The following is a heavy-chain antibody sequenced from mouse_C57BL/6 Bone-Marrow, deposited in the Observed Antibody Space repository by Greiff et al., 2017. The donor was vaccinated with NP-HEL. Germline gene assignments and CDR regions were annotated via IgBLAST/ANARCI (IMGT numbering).Heavy chain of an antibody. V-gene: IGHV3-6*01. Sequence: EVKLMESGPGLVKPSQSLSLTCSVTGYSITSGYYWNWIRQFPGNKLEWMGYISYDGSNNYNPSLKNRISITRDPSKNQFFLKLNSVTTEDTATYYCARDGGTTRYFDVWGTGTTVTVSS. CDR1: GYSITSGYY. CDR2: ISYDGSN. CDR3: ARDGGTTRYFDV. D-gene: IGHD1-1*01. J-gene: IGHJ1*03.